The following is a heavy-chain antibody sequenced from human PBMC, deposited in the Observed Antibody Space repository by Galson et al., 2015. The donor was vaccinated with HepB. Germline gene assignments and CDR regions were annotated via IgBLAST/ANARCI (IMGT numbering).Heavy chain of an antibody. CDR2: ISGSGGST. D-gene: IGHD4-17*01. CDR3: ARDQSGDYVLDY. V-gene: IGHV3-23*01. CDR1: GFTFSSYA. Sequence: SLRLSCAASGFTFSSYAMSWVRQAPGKGLEWVSAISGSGGSTYYADSVKGRLTISRDNSKNTLYLQMNSLRAEDTAVYYCARDQSGDYVLDYWGQGTLVTVSS. J-gene: IGHJ4*02.